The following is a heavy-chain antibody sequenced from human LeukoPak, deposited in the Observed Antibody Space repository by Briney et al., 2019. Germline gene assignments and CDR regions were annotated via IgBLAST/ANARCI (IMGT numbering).Heavy chain of an antibody. Sequence: GGSLRLSCAASGFTFSSYAMHWVRQAPGKGLEWVAVISYDGSNKYYADSVKGRFTISRDNSKNTLYLQMNSLRAEDTAVYYCATESRGGSFDYWGQGTLATVSS. V-gene: IGHV3-30*04. CDR3: ATESRGGSFDY. CDR2: ISYDGSNK. CDR1: GFTFSSYA. J-gene: IGHJ4*02.